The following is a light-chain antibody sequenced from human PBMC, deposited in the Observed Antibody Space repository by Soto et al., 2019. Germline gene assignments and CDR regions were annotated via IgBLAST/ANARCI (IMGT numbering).Light chain of an antibody. V-gene: IGKV3-20*01. CDR2: DAS. CDR3: QQYDSSPRT. J-gene: IGKJ1*01. Sequence: EIVLTQSPGTLSLSPGERGTLSCRASQSVSSGYLAWYQQKPGQAPRLLIYDASSRATGIPDRFSGSGSGTDFTLTIASLEPEDFAVYYCQQYDSSPRTFGQGTKVDIK. CDR1: QSVSSGY.